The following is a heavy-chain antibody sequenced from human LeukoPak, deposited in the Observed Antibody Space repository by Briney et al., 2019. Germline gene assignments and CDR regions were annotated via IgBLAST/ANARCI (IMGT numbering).Heavy chain of an antibody. CDR3: ARGTVITYYYYYGMDV. Sequence: SETLSLTCTVSGGSIGRSNYYWGWIRQPPGKGLEWIGSFYYNGNTFYNPSLKSRAAISVDTSKNQFSLKLTSVTAADAAVFYCARGTVITYYYYYGMDVWGQGTTVTVSS. V-gene: IGHV4-39*01. CDR1: GGSIGRSNYY. J-gene: IGHJ6*02. D-gene: IGHD3-16*01. CDR2: FYYNGNT.